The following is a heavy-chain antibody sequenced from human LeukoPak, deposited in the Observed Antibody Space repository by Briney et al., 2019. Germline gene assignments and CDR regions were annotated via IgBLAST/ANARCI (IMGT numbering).Heavy chain of an antibody. CDR2: INAGNGDT. D-gene: IGHD6-19*01. V-gene: IGHV1-3*01. CDR3: ATTSRGIAVDHDAFDV. J-gene: IGHJ3*01. Sequence: ASVKVSCKASEYPFSRSVIHWVRQAPGQRLEWKGWINAGNGDTEYSQNFQGRVTITRDTSASTACMELSSLRSEDTSVYYCATTSRGIAVDHDAFDVWGQGTMVTVSS. CDR1: EYPFSRSV.